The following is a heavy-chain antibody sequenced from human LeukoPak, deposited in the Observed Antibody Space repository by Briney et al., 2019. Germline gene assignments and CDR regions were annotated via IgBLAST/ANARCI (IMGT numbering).Heavy chain of an antibody. CDR3: AKEGRSTTPGY. CDR1: GFTFSSSN. V-gene: IGHV3-21*01. Sequence: PGRSLRLSCAASGFTFSSSNLDWVRQAPGKGLEWVSSISSTSSIYYTDSVNGRFTISRDNTNNSLYLQMNSLRAEDTAVYFCAKEGRSTTPGYWGQGTLVTVSS. J-gene: IGHJ4*02. CDR2: ISSTSSI. D-gene: IGHD2-15*01.